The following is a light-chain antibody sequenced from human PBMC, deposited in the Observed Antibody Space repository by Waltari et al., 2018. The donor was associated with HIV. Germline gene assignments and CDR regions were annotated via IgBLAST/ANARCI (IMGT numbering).Light chain of an antibody. CDR3: QQYNSYPYT. V-gene: IGKV1-5*03. CDR2: TAS. J-gene: IGKJ2*01. Sequence: DIQMTQSPSTLSASVGDRVTITCRASQSISTWLAWYQQKPGRAPKLLIYTASTLHSGVPSRFSGSGSGTEFTLTISSLQPDDFATYYCQQYNSYPYTFGQGTKLEIK. CDR1: QSISTW.